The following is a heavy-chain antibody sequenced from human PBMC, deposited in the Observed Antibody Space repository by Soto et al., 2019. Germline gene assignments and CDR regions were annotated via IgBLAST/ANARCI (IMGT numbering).Heavy chain of an antibody. CDR2: ISSSSSYI. J-gene: IGHJ6*02. D-gene: IGHD2-15*01. CDR3: ARDKGSGYCSGGSCYSGYYYYYGMDV. CDR1: GFTFSSYS. Sequence: EVQLVESGGGLVKPGGSLRLSCAASGFTFSSYSMNWVRQAPGKGLEWVSSISSSSSYIYYADSVKGRFTISRDNAKNSLYLQMNSLRAEDTAVYYCARDKGSGYCSGGSCYSGYYYYYGMDVWGQGTTVTVSS. V-gene: IGHV3-21*01.